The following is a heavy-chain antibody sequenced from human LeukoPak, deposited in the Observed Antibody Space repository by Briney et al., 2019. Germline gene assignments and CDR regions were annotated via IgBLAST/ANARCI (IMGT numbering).Heavy chain of an antibody. CDR2: IYYSGST. CDR1: GGSISSGGYY. D-gene: IGHD2-15*01. Sequence: PSETLSLTCTVSGGSISSGGYYWSWIRQHAGKGLEWIGYIYYSGSTYYNPSLKSRVTISVDTSKNQFSLKLSSVTAADTAVYYCAGYCSGGSCRQFYFDYWGQGTLVTVSS. CDR3: AGYCSGGSCRQFYFDY. V-gene: IGHV4-31*03. J-gene: IGHJ4*02.